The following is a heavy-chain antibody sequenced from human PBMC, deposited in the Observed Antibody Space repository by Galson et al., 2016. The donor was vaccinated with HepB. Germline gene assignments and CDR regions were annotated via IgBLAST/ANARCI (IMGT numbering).Heavy chain of an antibody. J-gene: IGHJ6*02. CDR2: TYYRSKWFN. V-gene: IGHV6-1*01. CDR3: VREVRGVGVTGVGYSFYGMDI. CDR1: GDSVSSTSAA. D-gene: IGHD1-26*01. Sequence: CAISGDSVSSTSAAWNWIRQSPSRGLEWLGRTYYRSKWFNDYAVSVKRRIIIKPDTSKNHFSLQLSSVTPQDTAVYFCVREVRGVGVTGVGYSFYGMDIWGQGTTVAVSS.